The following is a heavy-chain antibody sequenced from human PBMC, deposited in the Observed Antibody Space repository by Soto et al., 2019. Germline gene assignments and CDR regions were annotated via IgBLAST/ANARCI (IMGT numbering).Heavy chain of an antibody. D-gene: IGHD6-19*01. J-gene: IGHJ4*02. CDR2: IIPIFGAP. CDR3: AILAVTRTTRPFDF. Sequence: QVQLVQSGTEVKKPGSSVTVSCKASGGTFSTSAFCWVRQAPGQGLEWMGGIIPIFGAPNYAQKFQGRVTITADEPTPTSYIEVSSLRSEETAVYYCAILAVTRTTRPFDFWGQGTLVTVSS. V-gene: IGHV1-69*12. CDR1: GGTFSTSA.